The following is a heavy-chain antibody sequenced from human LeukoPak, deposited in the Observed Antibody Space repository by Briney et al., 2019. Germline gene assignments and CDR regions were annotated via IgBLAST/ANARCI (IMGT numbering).Heavy chain of an antibody. CDR1: GLTFSTSG. V-gene: IGHV3-21*06. Sequence: AGGSLRLSCTTSGLTFSTSGFNWVRQAPGKGLEWVASIGPTGIDRYYADSIKGRFTISRDNANNFLYLQMNSLRAEDTAVYYCATETSGRHYDYWGQGTLLTVSS. CDR3: ATETSGRHYDY. D-gene: IGHD6-19*01. CDR2: IGPTGIDR. J-gene: IGHJ4*02.